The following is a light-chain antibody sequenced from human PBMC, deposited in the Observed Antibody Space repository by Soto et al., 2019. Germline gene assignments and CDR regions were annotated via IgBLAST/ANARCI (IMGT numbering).Light chain of an antibody. CDR1: SSDVGVYNF. Sequence: QSALTQPASVSGSPGQSITISCTGTSSDVGVYNFVSWYQQHPGKAPKLLIYEVTYRPSGISNRFSGSKSGNTASLTISGLQAEDEADYYCSSYTSTNTLGVFGGGTKLTVL. V-gene: IGLV2-14*01. J-gene: IGLJ2*01. CDR2: EVT. CDR3: SSYTSTNTLGV.